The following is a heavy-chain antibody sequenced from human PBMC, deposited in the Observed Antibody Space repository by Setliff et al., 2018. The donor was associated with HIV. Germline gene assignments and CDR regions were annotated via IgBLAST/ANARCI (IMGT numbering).Heavy chain of an antibody. CDR1: GGSISSSSYY. CDR2: IYYSGST. Sequence: TSETLSLTCTVSGGSISSSSYYWGWIRQPPGKGLEWIGSIYYSGSTYYNPSLKSRVTISVDTSKNQFSLNLSSVTAADTAVYYCARKGYCSSTSCPTPFDYWGQGTLVTVSS. V-gene: IGHV4-39*07. CDR3: ARKGYCSSTSCPTPFDY. D-gene: IGHD2-2*01. J-gene: IGHJ4*02.